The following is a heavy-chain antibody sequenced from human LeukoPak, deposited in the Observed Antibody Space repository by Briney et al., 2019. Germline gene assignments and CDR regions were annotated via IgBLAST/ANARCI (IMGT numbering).Heavy chain of an antibody. CDR3: ARDHRGDFSGAFDI. CDR2: IYTSGST. J-gene: IGHJ3*02. D-gene: IGHD3-10*01. V-gene: IGHV4-4*07. Sequence: SETLSLTCTVSGGSISSYYWSWIRQPAGKGLEWIGRIYTSGSTNYNPSLKSRVTMSVDTSKNQFSLKLSPVTAADTAVYYCARDHRGDFSGAFDIWGQGTMVTVSS. CDR1: GGSISSYY.